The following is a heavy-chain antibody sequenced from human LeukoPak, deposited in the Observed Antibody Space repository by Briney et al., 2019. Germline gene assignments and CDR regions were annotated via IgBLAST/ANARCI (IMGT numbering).Heavy chain of an antibody. CDR2: INPRNNRT. V-gene: IGHV1-46*01. CDR1: GYIFTSYY. CDR3: ARVTMIVAKEYYFDY. Sequence: ASVKVSCKASGYIFTSYYMHWVRQAPGQGLEWMGIINPRNNRTTYAQKFQGRVTMTRDVSTSTAYMELSSLRSEDTAVYYCARVTMIVAKEYYFDYWGQGTLVTVSS. J-gene: IGHJ4*02. D-gene: IGHD3-22*01.